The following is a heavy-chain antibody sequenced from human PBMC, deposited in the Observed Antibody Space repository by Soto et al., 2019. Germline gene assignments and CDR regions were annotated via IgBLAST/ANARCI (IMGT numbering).Heavy chain of an antibody. V-gene: IGHV3-48*02. Sequence: GGSLRLSCASSGFTFSSYSMNWVRQAPGKGLEWVSYISSSSSTIYYADSVKGRFTISRDNAKNSLYLQMNSLRDEDTAVYYCARGRRERGYYFDYWGQGTLVTVSS. CDR2: ISSSSSTI. J-gene: IGHJ4*02. D-gene: IGHD3-10*01. CDR3: ARGRRERGYYFDY. CDR1: GFTFSSYS.